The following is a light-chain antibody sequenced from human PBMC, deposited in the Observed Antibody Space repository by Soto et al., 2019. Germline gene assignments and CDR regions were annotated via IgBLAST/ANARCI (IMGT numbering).Light chain of an antibody. CDR2: DVS. CDR1: SSDVGGYNY. Sequence: QSALTQPASVSGSPGQSITISCTGTSSDVGGYNYVSWYQQHPGKAPKLMIYDVSNRPSGVSNRFSGSKSGNTASLTISGHQAEDEADYYCSSYTSSSTRVVGGGTKRTVL. CDR3: SSYTSSSTRV. J-gene: IGLJ2*01. V-gene: IGLV2-14*01.